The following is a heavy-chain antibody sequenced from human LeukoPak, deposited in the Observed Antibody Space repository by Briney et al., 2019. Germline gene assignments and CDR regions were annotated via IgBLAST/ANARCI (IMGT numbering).Heavy chain of an antibody. CDR2: IQFSGNT. Sequence: LETLSLTCTVSGGSMSSYYWSWIRQSPGKGLEWIGYIQFSGNTNYNPSLKSRVTISEETSKNQFSLKLSSVTAADTAVYYCARGDGNWFDPWGQGALVTVSS. V-gene: IGHV4-59*12. CDR1: GGSMSSYY. CDR3: ARGDGNWFDP. J-gene: IGHJ5*02.